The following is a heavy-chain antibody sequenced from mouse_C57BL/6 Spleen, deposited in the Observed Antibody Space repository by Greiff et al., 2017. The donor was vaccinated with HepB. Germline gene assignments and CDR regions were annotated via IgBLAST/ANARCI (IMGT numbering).Heavy chain of an antibody. D-gene: IGHD1-1*01. V-gene: IGHV1-82*01. J-gene: IGHJ2*01. Sequence: VQLQQSGPELVKPGASVKISCKASGYAFSSSWMNWVKQRPGKGLEWIGRIYPGDGDTNYNGKFKGKATLTADKSSSTAYMQLSSLTSEDSAVYLCARSVVEVDYWGQGTTLTVSS. CDR2: IYPGDGDT. CDR1: GYAFSSSW. CDR3: ARSVVEVDY.